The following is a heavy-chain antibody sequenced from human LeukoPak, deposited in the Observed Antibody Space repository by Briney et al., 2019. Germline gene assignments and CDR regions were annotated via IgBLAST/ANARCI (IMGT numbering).Heavy chain of an antibody. CDR3: ARDGSWGDYQFYFYMDV. D-gene: IGHD2-2*01. Sequence: GGSLRLSCEASGFTFGSFAMSWVRQAPGKGLEWLSGISARGHYIYNADSVKGRFTISRDNSKNTLYMEMNSLRAEDTAVYYCARDGSWGDYQFYFYMDVWGKGTTVTVSS. V-gene: IGHV3-23*01. CDR1: GFTFGSFA. J-gene: IGHJ6*03. CDR2: ISARGHYI.